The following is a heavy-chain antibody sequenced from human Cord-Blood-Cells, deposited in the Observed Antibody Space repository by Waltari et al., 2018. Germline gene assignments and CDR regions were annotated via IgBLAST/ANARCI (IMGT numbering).Heavy chain of an antibody. CDR2: ISSSSSYI. CDR3: AREPRNYVDY. Sequence: EVQLVESGGGLVKPGGSLGLSCAASGFTFSSYSMNWVRQAPGKGLEWVSSISSSSSYIYYADSVKGRFTISRDNAKNSLYLQMNSLRAEDTAVYYCAREPRNYVDYWGQGTLVTVSS. CDR1: GFTFSSYS. V-gene: IGHV3-21*01. J-gene: IGHJ4*02.